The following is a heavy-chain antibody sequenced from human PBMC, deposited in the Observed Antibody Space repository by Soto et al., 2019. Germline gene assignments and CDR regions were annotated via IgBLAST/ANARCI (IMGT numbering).Heavy chain of an antibody. Sequence: EVQLLESGGGLVQPGGSLRLSCAASGFTFSSYAMSWVRQAPGKGLEWVSAISGSGGSTYYADSVKGRFTISRDNSKNTLYLQMNSLRAEDTAVYYWGNPMVRGVIVYWGQGTLVTVSS. J-gene: IGHJ4*02. D-gene: IGHD3-10*01. CDR3: GNPMVRGVIVY. V-gene: IGHV3-23*01. CDR2: ISGSGGST. CDR1: GFTFSSYA.